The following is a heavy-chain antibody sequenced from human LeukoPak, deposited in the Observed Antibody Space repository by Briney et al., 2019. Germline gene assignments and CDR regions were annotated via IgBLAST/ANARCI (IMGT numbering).Heavy chain of an antibody. CDR1: GFAFSRYG. V-gene: IGHV3-33*08. Sequence: GGSLRLSCAASGFAFSRYGMHWVRQAPGKGLEGLAVIWYDGSNKYYADSVKGRFTISRDNSKNTLYLQMNNLRAEDTAVYYRARAVSHTYYAYWGQGTLVTVSS. J-gene: IGHJ4*02. D-gene: IGHD5-18*01. CDR3: ARAVSHTYYAY. CDR2: IWYDGSNK.